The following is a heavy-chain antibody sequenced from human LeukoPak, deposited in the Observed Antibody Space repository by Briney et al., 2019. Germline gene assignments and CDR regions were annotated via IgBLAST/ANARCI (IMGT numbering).Heavy chain of an antibody. J-gene: IGHJ3*02. CDR1: GFTFSSYA. CDR3: ARRLRDAFDI. Sequence: GGSLRLSCAASGFTFSSYAMSWVRHAPGKGLEWVSAISGSGGSTYYADSVKGRFTISRDNAKNSLYLQMNGLRAEDTAVYYCARRLRDAFDIWGQGTMVTVSS. CDR2: ISGSGGST. D-gene: IGHD5-12*01. V-gene: IGHV3-23*01.